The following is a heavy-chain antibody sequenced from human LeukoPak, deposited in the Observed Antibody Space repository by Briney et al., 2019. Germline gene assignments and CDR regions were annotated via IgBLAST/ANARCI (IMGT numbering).Heavy chain of an antibody. CDR3: AGLRIVVVPAAMDDY. J-gene: IGHJ4*02. V-gene: IGHV4-39*01. D-gene: IGHD2-2*01. CDR1: GGXISSSSYY. CDR2: IYYSGST. Sequence: SETLSLTCTVSGGXISSSSYYWGWIRQPPGKGLEWIGSIYYSGSTYYNPSLKSRVTISVDTSKNQFSLKLSSVTAADTAVYYCAGLRIVVVPAAMDDYWGQGTLVTVSS.